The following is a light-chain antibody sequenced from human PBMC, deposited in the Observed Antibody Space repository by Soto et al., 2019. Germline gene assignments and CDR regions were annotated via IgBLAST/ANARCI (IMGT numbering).Light chain of an antibody. Sequence: QSALTQPASVSGSPGQSITISCTGTSSDVGGYNYVSWYQQHPGKAPQLMIYDVSNRPSGVSNRFSGSKSGNTASLTISGLQAEDEADYYCSSYTSSSPHFGTGTKLTVL. CDR1: SSDVGGYNY. J-gene: IGLJ1*01. V-gene: IGLV2-14*01. CDR3: SSYTSSSPH. CDR2: DVS.